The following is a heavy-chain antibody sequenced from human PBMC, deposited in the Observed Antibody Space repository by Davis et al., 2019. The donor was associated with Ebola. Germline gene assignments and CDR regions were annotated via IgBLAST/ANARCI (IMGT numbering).Heavy chain of an antibody. Sequence: ASVKVSCKVSGYTLTELSMHWVRQAPGKGLEWMGWMNPNSGNTGYAQKFQGRVTMTRNTSISTAYMELSSLRSEDTAVYYCARDYGDYHHDAFDIWGQGTMVTVSS. V-gene: IGHV1-8*01. D-gene: IGHD4-17*01. CDR3: ARDYGDYHHDAFDI. CDR1: GYTLTELS. J-gene: IGHJ3*02. CDR2: MNPNSGNT.